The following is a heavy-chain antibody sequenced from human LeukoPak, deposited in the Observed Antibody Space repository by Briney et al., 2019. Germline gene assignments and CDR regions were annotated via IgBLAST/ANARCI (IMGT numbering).Heavy chain of an antibody. CDR3: ARDLGARFES. CDR1: GGSISTYY. CDR2: IYSSGST. V-gene: IGHV4-4*07. J-gene: IGHJ4*02. Sequence: SETLSLTCTVSGGSISTYYWTWIRQPAGKGLEWIGRIYSSGSTNYNPSLKSRLTMTVDTSKNQFSLKLSSVTTSDTALYYCARDLGARFESWDQGILVTVSS. D-gene: IGHD3-16*01.